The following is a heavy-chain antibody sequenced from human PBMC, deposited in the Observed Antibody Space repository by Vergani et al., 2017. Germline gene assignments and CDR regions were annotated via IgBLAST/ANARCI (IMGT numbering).Heavy chain of an antibody. V-gene: IGHV4-39*07. CDR2: IYYSGST. J-gene: IGHJ4*02. CDR3: AREALWFGEVRY. D-gene: IGHD3-10*01. Sequence: QLQLQESGPGLVKPSETLSLTCTVSGGSISSSSYYWGWIRQPPGKGLEWIGRIYYSGSTYYNPSLKSRVTISVDTSKNQFSLKLSTVTAADTAVYYCAREALWFGEVRYWGQGTLVTVSS. CDR1: GGSISSSSYY.